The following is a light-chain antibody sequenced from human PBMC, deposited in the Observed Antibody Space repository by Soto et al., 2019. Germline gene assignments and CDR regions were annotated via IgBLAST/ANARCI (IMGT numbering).Light chain of an antibody. J-gene: IGKJ2*01. CDR3: QHFGSSRYT. V-gene: IGKV3-20*01. CDR2: GIS. Sequence: DIMLTQAPGTLSLSPGESATLSCRASQSVTSNYLAWYQQKPGQAPRLLINGISSRATGIPDRFSGSGSGTDFTLTISSLEPEDFAVYYCQHFGSSRYTFGQGTKLEIK. CDR1: QSVTSNY.